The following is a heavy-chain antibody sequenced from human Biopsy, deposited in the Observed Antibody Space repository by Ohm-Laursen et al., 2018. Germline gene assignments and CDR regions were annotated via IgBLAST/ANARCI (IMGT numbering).Heavy chain of an antibody. CDR2: IYNSGST. J-gene: IGHJ3*02. CDR3: ARGEAGVYDALDI. V-gene: IGHV4-59*07. D-gene: IGHD3-10*01. Sequence: SDTLSLTCTVSGGSMSRYYWTWIRQPPGKGLEWIGYIYNSGSTNYNPSLKSRVTISVAVDTSKSQFSLRLSSVTAADTAMYYCARGEAGVYDALDIWGQGTMVIVSS. CDR1: GGSMSRYY.